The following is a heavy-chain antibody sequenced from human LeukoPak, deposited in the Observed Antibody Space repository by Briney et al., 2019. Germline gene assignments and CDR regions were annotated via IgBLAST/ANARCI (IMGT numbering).Heavy chain of an antibody. CDR1: GGSFSGYY. J-gene: IGHJ4*02. V-gene: IGHV4-34*01. D-gene: IGHD2-21*02. Sequence: SETLSLTCAVYGGSFSGYYWTWIRQPPGKGLEWIGEINHSGGTNYNPSLKSRVTISVNTSKNQFSLKLSSVTAADTAVYYCARGHPLLDYWGQGTLVTVSS. CDR2: INHSGGT. CDR3: ARGHPLLDY.